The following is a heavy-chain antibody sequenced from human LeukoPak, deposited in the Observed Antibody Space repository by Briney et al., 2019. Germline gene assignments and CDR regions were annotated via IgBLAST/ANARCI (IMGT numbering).Heavy chain of an antibody. CDR1: GGSISSSNW. V-gene: IGHV4-4*02. D-gene: IGHD4-23*01. Sequence: SETLSLTCAVSGGSISSSNWWSWVRQPPGKGLEWIGEIYHSGSTNYNPSLKSRVTISVDKSKNQFSLKLSSVTAADTAVYYCAKAFYGGLDAFDIWGQGTMVTVSS. J-gene: IGHJ3*02. CDR3: AKAFYGGLDAFDI. CDR2: IYHSGST.